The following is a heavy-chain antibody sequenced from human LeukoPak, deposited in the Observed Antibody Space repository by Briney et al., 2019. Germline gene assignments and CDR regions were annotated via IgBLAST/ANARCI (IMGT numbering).Heavy chain of an antibody. J-gene: IGHJ4*02. V-gene: IGHV3-74*01. Sequence: PGGSLRLSCAASGFTFISYWMNWVRQAPGRGLVWVSRINSDGSSTSYADSVKGRFTISRDNAKNTLYLQMNSLRAEDTAVYYCARESGSGSQIDYWGQGTLVTVSS. CDR1: GFTFISYW. CDR2: INSDGSST. D-gene: IGHD3-10*01. CDR3: ARESGSGSQIDY.